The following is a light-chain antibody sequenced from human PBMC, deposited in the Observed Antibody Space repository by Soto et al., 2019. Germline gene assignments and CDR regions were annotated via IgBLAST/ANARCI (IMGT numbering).Light chain of an antibody. V-gene: IGKV3-11*01. J-gene: IGKJ5*01. CDR1: QSVSTY. CDR3: HQHSNWPPIT. CDR2: VAS. Sequence: EIVMTQSPAILSLSPGERATLSCRASQSVSTYLACYQHKPGQPPMLLIYVASTRATGIPARFSGSWCGTDYFPTISSLLPEDFAVYYCHQHSNWPPITFGQGTRLEI.